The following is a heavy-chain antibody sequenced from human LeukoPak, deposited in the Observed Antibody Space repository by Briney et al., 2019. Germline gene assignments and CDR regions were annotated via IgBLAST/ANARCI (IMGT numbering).Heavy chain of an antibody. CDR2: LYSDGGT. CDR3: AKDKNGPET. Sequence: GGSLRLSCTASAFAVSINYMSWVRQAPGKGLEWVSVLYSDGGTFYADSVKGRFTISRDSSKNTLSLQMNSLRAEDTAVYYCAKDKNGPETWGQGTLVTVSS. V-gene: IGHV3-53*01. D-gene: IGHD1-14*01. J-gene: IGHJ4*02. CDR1: AFAVSINY.